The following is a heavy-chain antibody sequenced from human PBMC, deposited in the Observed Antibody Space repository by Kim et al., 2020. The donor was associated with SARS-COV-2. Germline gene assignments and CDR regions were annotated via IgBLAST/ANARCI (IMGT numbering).Heavy chain of an antibody. V-gene: IGHV4-39*07. CDR3: AREAGQQLDY. CDR2: T. D-gene: IGHD6-13*01. J-gene: IGHJ4*02. Sequence: TYYTPSLKIRVTISVNTSKNKFSLKLSSVTAADTAVYYCAREAGQQLDYWGQGTLVTVSS.